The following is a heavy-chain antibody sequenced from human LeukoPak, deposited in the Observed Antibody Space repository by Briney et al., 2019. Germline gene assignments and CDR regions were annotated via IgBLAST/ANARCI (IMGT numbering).Heavy chain of an antibody. J-gene: IGHJ5*02. V-gene: IGHV1-69*13. CDR3: AREYSSGWYGDWFDP. CDR2: IIPIFGTA. D-gene: IGHD6-19*01. Sequence: EASVKVSCKASGGTFSSYAISWVRQAPGQGLEWMGEIIPIFGTANYAQKFQGRVTITADESTSTAYMELSSLRSEDTAVYYCAREYSSGWYGDWFDPWGQGTLVTVSS. CDR1: GGTFSSYA.